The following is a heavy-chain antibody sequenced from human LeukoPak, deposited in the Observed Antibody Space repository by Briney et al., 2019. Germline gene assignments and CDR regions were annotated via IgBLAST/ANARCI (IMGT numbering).Heavy chain of an antibody. CDR1: GFTFSRSA. V-gene: IGHV3-23*01. CDR3: TRTRGCSSTSCYADY. D-gene: IGHD2-2*01. J-gene: IGHJ4*02. CDR2: ISGSGDST. Sequence: GGSLRLSCAAPGFTFSRSAMTWVRQAPVKGLEWVSGISGSGDSTYYADSVKGRFTISRDNSKNTLYLQMNSLRAEDTALYYCTRTRGCSSTSCYADYWGQGTLVTVSS.